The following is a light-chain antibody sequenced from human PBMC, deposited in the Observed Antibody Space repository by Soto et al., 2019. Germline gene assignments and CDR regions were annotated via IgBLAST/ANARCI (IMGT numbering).Light chain of an antibody. CDR2: MAS. V-gene: IGKV1-5*03. J-gene: IGKJ1*01. Sequence: DIHMTQSPSTLSASVGDRVTITCRASESITPRLAWYQQRPGKAPNLLIYMASSLESGVPSRFSGSGSGTEFTLTISSLQSDDFATYYCQQYNSYPWTFGQGTKVDIK. CDR1: ESITPR. CDR3: QQYNSYPWT.